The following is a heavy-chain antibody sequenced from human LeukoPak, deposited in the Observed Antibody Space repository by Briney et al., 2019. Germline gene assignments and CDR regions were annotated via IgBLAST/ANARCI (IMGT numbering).Heavy chain of an antibody. CDR2: INWNGDDI. CDR1: GFTFDDYG. V-gene: IGHV3-20*04. D-gene: IGHD2-2*01. CDR3: VRGQAIVVVPVAMGF. Sequence: GGSLRRSCAASGFTFDDYGMNWVRQVPGKGLEWISGINWNGDDIGYANSVKGRFTISRDNAKHSVSLQMDSLTAEDTALYYCVRGQAIVVVPVAMGFWGQGTLVTVSS. J-gene: IGHJ4*02.